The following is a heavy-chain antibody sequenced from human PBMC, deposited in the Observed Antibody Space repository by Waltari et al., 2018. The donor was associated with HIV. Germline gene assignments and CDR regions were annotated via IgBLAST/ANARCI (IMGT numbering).Heavy chain of an antibody. V-gene: IGHV3-7*01. CDR2: RKQDGSEK. J-gene: IGHJ4*02. Sequence: EVQLVESGGGLVQPGGSLRLSCAASGFTFSSYWMSWVRQAPGKGLEWVANRKQDGSEKYYVDSVKGRFTISRDNAKNSLYLQMNSLRAEDTAVYYCAREGGIYGYDSSGSFDYWGQGTLVTVSS. CDR1: GFTFSSYW. D-gene: IGHD3-22*01. CDR3: AREGGIYGYDSSGSFDY.